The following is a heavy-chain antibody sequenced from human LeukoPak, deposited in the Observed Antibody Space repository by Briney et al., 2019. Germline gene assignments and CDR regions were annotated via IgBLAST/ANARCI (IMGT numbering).Heavy chain of an antibody. J-gene: IGHJ4*02. CDR2: MSPNSGNT. D-gene: IGHD7-27*01. CDR3: ARGPPNWGFDF. V-gene: IGHV1-8*01. CDR1: GYTFTSYD. Sequence: ASVKVSCKASGYTFTSYDINWVRQVTGQGLEWIGWMSPNSGNTGYAQKFQGRVTMTRNTFINTAYMELSGLKSEDTAVYYCARGPPNWGFDFWGQGTLVTVSS.